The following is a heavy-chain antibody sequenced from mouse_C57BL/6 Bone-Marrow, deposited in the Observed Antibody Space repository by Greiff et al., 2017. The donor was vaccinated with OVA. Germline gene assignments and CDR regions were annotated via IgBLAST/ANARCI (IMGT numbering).Heavy chain of an antibody. J-gene: IGHJ3*01. D-gene: IGHD4-1*01. CDR3: ARASGTSGFAY. V-gene: IGHV5-6*01. CDR1: GFTFSSYG. Sequence: EVKVVESGGDLVKPGGSLKLSCAASGFTFSSYGMSWVRQTPDKRLEWVVTISSGGSYTYYPDSVKGRFTISSDNAKNTLYLQMSSLKSEDTAMYYCARASGTSGFAYWGQGTLVTVSA. CDR2: ISSGGSYT.